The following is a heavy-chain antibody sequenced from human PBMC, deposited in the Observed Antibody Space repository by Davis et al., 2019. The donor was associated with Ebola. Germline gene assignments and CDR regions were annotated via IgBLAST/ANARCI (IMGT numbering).Heavy chain of an antibody. Sequence: PGGSLRLSCAASGFIFNNYAMNWVRQAPGKGLEWVSGISGSGGSTYYADSVKGRFTISRDNSKNTLYLQMNSLRAEDTAVYYCARGLSIAVAGTFDYWGQGTLVTVSS. CDR3: ARGLSIAVAGTFDY. J-gene: IGHJ4*02. CDR1: GFIFNNYA. CDR2: ISGSGGST. V-gene: IGHV3-23*01. D-gene: IGHD6-19*01.